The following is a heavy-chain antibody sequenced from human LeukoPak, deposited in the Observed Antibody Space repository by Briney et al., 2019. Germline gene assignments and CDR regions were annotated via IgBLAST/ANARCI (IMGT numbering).Heavy chain of an antibody. CDR2: IYYSGST. CDR3: ARDQWELPAY. J-gene: IGHJ4*02. Sequence: SETLSLTCTVSGGSISSYYWSWIRQPPGKGLEWIGYIYYSGSTDYSPSLKSRVTISVDTSKNQFSLKLSSVTAADTAVYYCARDQWELPAYWGQGTLVTVSS. V-gene: IGHV4-59*01. D-gene: IGHD1-26*01. CDR1: GGSISSYY.